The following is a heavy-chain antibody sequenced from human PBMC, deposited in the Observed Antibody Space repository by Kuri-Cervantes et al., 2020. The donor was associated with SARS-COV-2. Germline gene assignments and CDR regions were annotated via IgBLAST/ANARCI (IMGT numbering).Heavy chain of an antibody. J-gene: IGHJ4*02. CDR1: GGNFSGEV. V-gene: IGHV1-69*13. CDR2: FIPMSGTS. D-gene: IGHD1-14*01. Sequence: SVKVSCKASGGNFSGEVVSWVRQAPGQGLEWMGGFIPMSGTSNYAQKFQGRLTIGADEYTNTAYMELSDLRSEDTAVYHCARAVGNFDFWGQGTLVTVSS. CDR3: ARAVGNFDF.